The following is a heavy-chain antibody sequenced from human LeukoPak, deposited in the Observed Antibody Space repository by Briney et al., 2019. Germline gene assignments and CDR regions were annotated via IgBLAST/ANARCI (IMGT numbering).Heavy chain of an antibody. CDR2: ITSGSSYI. CDR1: GFTFSSYS. V-gene: IGHV3-21*01. CDR3: ARDPYSGSYGNYYYYFMDV. J-gene: IGHJ6*03. Sequence: GGSLRLSCAASGFTFSSYSMNWVRQAPGKGLEWVSSITSGSSYIYYADSVKGRFTISRDSAKNSLYLQMNSLRAEDTAVYYCARDPYSGSYGNYYYYFMDVWGKGTTVTISS. D-gene: IGHD1-26*01.